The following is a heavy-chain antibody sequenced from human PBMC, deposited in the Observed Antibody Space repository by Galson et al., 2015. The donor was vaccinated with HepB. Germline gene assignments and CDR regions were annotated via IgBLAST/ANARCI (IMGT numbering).Heavy chain of an antibody. Sequence: SETLSLTCTVSGGSISSLYWSWIRQPPGKGLEFIGHRSSSGGSNNNPSLRSRVTVSVDTSKNQFTLRLSSVTTADTAVYYCATLGGPLISTLEYWGQGSLVTVSS. D-gene: IGHD2-8*01. J-gene: IGHJ4*02. CDR1: GGSISSLY. CDR2: RSSSGGS. CDR3: ATLGGPLISTLEY. V-gene: IGHV4-59*11.